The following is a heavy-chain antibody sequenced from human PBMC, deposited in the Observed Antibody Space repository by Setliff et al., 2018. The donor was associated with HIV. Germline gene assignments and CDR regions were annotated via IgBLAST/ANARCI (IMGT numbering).Heavy chain of an antibody. CDR1: GGTFSSYA. V-gene: IGHV1-24*01. CDR2: FDPEDGET. CDR3: ATAYKNTYYYGSGSNKDNWFDP. D-gene: IGHD3-10*01. J-gene: IGHJ5*02. Sequence: ASVKVSCKASGGTFSSYAISWVRQAPGKGLEWMGGFDPEDGETIYAQKFQGRVTMTEDTSTDTAYMELSSLRSEDTAVYYCATAYKNTYYYGSGSNKDNWFDPWGQGTLVTVSS.